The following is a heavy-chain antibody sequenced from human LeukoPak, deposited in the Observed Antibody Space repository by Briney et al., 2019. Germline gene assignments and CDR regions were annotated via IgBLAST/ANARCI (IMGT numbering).Heavy chain of an antibody. J-gene: IGHJ5*02. V-gene: IGHV3-7*01. Sequence: GGSLRLSCAASGFTFSSYWMSWVRQAPGKGLEWVANIKQDGSEKYYVDSVKGRFTISRDNAKNSLYLQMNSLRAEDTAVYYCARDLPTSITIFGVVLGRASYWFDPWGQGTLVTVSS. CDR3: ARDLPTSITIFGVVLGRASYWFDP. CDR1: GFTFSSYW. CDR2: IKQDGSEK. D-gene: IGHD3-3*01.